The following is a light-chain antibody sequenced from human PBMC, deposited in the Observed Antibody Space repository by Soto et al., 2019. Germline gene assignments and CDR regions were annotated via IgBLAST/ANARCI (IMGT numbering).Light chain of an antibody. V-gene: IGKV3-20*01. CDR2: ATS. CDR3: QQYGSSPIT. Sequence: DIVLTQSPGTLSLSPGGRATLSCRSSQSVTSSYLAWYQQKPGQAPRLLIYATSSRATGIPDRFSGSGSGTDFSLTISRLEPEDFAVYYCQQYGSSPITFGQGTRLEIK. J-gene: IGKJ5*01. CDR1: QSVTSSY.